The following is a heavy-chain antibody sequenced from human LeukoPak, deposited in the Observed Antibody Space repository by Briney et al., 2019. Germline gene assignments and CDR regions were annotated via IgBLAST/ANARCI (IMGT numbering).Heavy chain of an antibody. V-gene: IGHV3-23*01. CDR2: ISSGGAST. CDR1: GFTFSDYG. J-gene: IGHJ4*02. CDR3: ARARTTRGFDY. D-gene: IGHD4-17*01. Sequence: GGSLRLSCAASGFTFSDYGMSWVRQAPGKGLEWVSTISSGGASTYYADSVKGRFTISRDNSKNTLHLQMNSLRAEDTAVYYCARARTTRGFDYWGQGTLVTVSS.